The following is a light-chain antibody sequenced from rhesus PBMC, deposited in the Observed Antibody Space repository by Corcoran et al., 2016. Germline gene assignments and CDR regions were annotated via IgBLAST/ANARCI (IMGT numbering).Light chain of an antibody. CDR2: KAS. CDR3: QHDYGTPLT. V-gene: IGKV1-74*01. J-gene: IGKJ4*01. CDR1: ENVNNY. Sequence: DIQMTQSPSSLSASVGDRVTITCRASENVNNYLNWYQQKPGKDLKLLIYKASTLQSGVPSRFSGSGSGTDYTFTISSLQPGDVATYYCQHDYGTPLTFGGGTKVELK.